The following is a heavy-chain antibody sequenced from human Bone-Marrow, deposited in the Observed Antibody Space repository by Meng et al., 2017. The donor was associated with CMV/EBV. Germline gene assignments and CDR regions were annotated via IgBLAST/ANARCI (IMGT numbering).Heavy chain of an antibody. CDR2: ISSNGGST. J-gene: IGHJ2*01. V-gene: IGHV3-64*02. D-gene: IGHD2-2*02. CDR3: ARSLTYNCSSTSCYRGNWYFDL. Sequence: YAMHWVSHAPGNGLEYVSAISSNGGSTYYADSVKGRFTISRDNSKNTLYLQMGSLRAEDMAVYYCARSLTYNCSSTSCYRGNWYFDLWGRGTLVTVSS. CDR1: YA.